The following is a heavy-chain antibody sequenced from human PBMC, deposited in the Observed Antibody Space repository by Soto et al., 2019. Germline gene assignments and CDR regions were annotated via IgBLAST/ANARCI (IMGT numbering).Heavy chain of an antibody. D-gene: IGHD2-15*01. CDR2: ISSSSSTI. V-gene: IGHV3-48*02. Sequence: EVQLVESGGGLVQPGGSLRLSCEASGFIFNNCDMNWVRQAPGKGLEWVSYISSSSSTIYNADSVKGRFTISRDNAKNSLYLQMNSLRDEDMAVYYCARGGCSGGSCQGAWTMDVWGQGTTVTVSS. J-gene: IGHJ6*02. CDR3: ARGGCSGGSCQGAWTMDV. CDR1: GFIFNNCD.